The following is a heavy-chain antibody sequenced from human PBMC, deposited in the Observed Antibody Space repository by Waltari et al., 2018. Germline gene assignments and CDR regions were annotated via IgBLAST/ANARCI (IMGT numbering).Heavy chain of an antibody. J-gene: IGHJ4*02. V-gene: IGHV3-48*03. CDR2: INHNSATT. Sequence: EVEEVESGGHLGQPGGSLRLSCAASGFDISSHEMHWVRQAPGKGLECVSYINHNSATTHYADSVRGRFTISRDNAKNTLFLHMNSLRVEDTAIYYCGRSYYETFDYWGQGTLVTVSS. CDR1: GFDISSHE. CDR3: GRSYYETFDY. D-gene: IGHD3-10*01.